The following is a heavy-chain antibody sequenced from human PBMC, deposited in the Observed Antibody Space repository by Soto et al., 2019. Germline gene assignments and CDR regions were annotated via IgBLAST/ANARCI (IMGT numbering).Heavy chain of an antibody. CDR3: AREGWYYGSGRGYYYGMHV. V-gene: IGHV4-38-2*02. D-gene: IGHD3-10*01. CDR1: GYSISSGYY. Sequence: SETLSLTCAVSGYSISSGYYWGWIRQPPGKGLEWIGSIYHSGSTYYNPSLKSRVTISVDTSKNQFSLKLSSVTAADTAVYYCAREGWYYGSGRGYYYGMHVWCQGTTVT. CDR2: IYHSGST. J-gene: IGHJ6*02.